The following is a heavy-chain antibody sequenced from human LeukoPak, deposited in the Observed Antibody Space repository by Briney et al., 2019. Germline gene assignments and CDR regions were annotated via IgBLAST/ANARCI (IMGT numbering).Heavy chain of an antibody. CDR2: FDPEDGET. J-gene: IGHJ4*02. CDR3: ETFITGGDY. V-gene: IGHV1-24*01. Sequence: ASVKVSCKVSGYPLTELSMHWVRQAPGKGLEWMGGFDPEDGETIYAQKFQGRVTMTEGTSTDTAYMELSSLRSEDTAVYYCETFITGGDYWGQGTLVTVSS. CDR1: GYPLTELS. D-gene: IGHD7-27*01.